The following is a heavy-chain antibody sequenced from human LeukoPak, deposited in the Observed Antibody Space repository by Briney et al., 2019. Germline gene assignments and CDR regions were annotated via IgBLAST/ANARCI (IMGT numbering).Heavy chain of an antibody. V-gene: IGHV1-3*01. CDR1: GYTFTSYA. J-gene: IGHJ4*02. CDR2: INAGNGNT. D-gene: IGHD1-20*01. CDR3: ATITGTSYFDY. Sequence: ASVKVSCKASGYTFTSYAIHWVRQAPGQRLEWMGWINAGNGNTKYSQKFQGRVTITRDTSASTAYMELSSLRSEDTAVYYCATITGTSYFDYWGQGTLVTVSS.